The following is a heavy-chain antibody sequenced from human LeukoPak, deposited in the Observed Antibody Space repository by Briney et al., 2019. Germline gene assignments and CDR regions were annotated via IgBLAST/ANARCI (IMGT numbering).Heavy chain of an antibody. CDR2: IKEDGSGK. CDR1: GFTFTSYW. CDR3: AKGVVVIVSAPLDY. J-gene: IGHJ4*02. V-gene: IGHV3-7*03. Sequence: GGSLRLSCAASGFTFTSYWMSWVRQAPGKGLEFVANIKEDGSGKYYVDSVKGRFTISRDNSKNTLYLQMNSLRAEDTAVYYCAKGVVVIVSAPLDYWGQGTLVTVSS. D-gene: IGHD3-22*01.